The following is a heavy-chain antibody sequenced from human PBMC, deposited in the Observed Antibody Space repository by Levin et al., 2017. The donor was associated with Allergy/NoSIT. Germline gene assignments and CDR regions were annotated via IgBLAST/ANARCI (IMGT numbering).Heavy chain of an antibody. CDR2: ISSSSSYI. Sequence: PGESLKISCAASGFTFSSYSMNWVRQAPGKGLEWVSSISSSSSYIYYADSVKGRFTISRDNAKNSLYLQMNSLRAEDTAVYYWARGGGLWFGELLPLDYWGQGTLVTVSS. D-gene: IGHD3-10*01. CDR1: GFTFSSYS. J-gene: IGHJ4*02. V-gene: IGHV3-21*01. CDR3: ARGGGLWFGELLPLDY.